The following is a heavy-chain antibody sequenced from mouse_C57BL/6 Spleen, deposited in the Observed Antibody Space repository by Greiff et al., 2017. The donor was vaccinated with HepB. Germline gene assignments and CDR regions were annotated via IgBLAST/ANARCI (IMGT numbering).Heavy chain of an antibody. D-gene: IGHD2-1*01. CDR2: INPNNGGT. CDR3: ARYGNYVPHY. CDR1: GYTFTDYY. J-gene: IGHJ4*01. V-gene: IGHV1-26*01. Sequence: VQLQQSGPELVKPGASVKISCKASGYTFTDYYMNWVKQSHGKSLEWIGDINPNNGGTSYNQKFKGKATLTVDKSSSTAYMELRSLTSEDSAVYYCARYGNYVPHYWGQGTSVTVSS.